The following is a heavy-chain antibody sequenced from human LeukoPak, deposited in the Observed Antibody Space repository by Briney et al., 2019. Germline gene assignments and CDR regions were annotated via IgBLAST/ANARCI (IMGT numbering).Heavy chain of an antibody. V-gene: IGHV3-48*04. CDR1: GFTFSTYA. CDR3: ARLDLGWNDVSLNRRDDY. CDR2: ISSSSSTI. J-gene: IGHJ4*02. D-gene: IGHD1-1*01. Sequence: QSGGSLRLSCAASGFTFSTYAMNWVRQAPGKGLEWVSYISSSSSTIYYADSVKGRFTISRDNAKNSLYLQMNSLRAEDTAVYYCARLDLGWNDVSLNRRDDYWGQGTLVTVSS.